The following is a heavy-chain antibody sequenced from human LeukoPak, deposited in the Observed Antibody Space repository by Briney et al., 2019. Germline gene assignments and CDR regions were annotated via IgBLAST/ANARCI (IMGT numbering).Heavy chain of an antibody. CDR2: IYYTGST. CDR3: ARYEEFSTGYSASSPRHYFDH. Sequence: ASETLSLTCSVSGGSISGYYWSWIRQPPGKGLECIGHIYYTGSTYYKPSLESRVTISVDTAKNQISLKLSSVTAADTAVYYCARYEEFSTGYSASSPRHYFDHWGQGTPVTVSS. V-gene: IGHV4-59*01. D-gene: IGHD3/OR15-3a*01. J-gene: IGHJ4*02. CDR1: GGSISGYY.